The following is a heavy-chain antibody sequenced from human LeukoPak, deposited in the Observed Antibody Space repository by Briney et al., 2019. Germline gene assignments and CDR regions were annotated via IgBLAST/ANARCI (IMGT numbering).Heavy chain of an antibody. D-gene: IGHD1-26*01. CDR1: GFTFSSYA. CDR2: ISYDGSNK. CDR3: ARGGSGSYSDGAFDI. V-gene: IGHV3-30-3*01. J-gene: IGHJ3*02. Sequence: GGSLRLSCAASGFTFSSYAMHWVRQAPGKGLEWVAVISYDGSNKYYADSVKGRFTISRDNSKNTLNLQMNSLRAEDTAVYYCARGGSGSYSDGAFDIWGQGTMVTVSS.